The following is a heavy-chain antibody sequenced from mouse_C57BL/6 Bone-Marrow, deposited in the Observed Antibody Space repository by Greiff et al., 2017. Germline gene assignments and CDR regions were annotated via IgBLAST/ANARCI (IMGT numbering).Heavy chain of an antibody. CDR2: IWSGGST. CDR3: ARSFYDGYKGSWFAY. V-gene: IGHV2-2*01. D-gene: IGHD2-3*01. Sequence: VQLKESGPGLVQPSQSLSITCTVSGFSLTSYGVHWVRQSPGKGLEWLGVIWSGGSTDYNAAFISRLSISKDNSKSQVFFKMNSLQADDTAIYYCARSFYDGYKGSWFAYWGQGTLVTVSA. CDR1: GFSLTSYG. J-gene: IGHJ3*01.